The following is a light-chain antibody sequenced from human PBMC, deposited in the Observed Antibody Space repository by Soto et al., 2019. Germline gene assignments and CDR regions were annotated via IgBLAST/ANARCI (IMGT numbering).Light chain of an antibody. J-gene: IGKJ4*01. CDR2: RTS. CDR3: QQYNHWPPLT. V-gene: IGKV3-20*01. Sequence: EIVLSQSPGTLSLSPGERATLSCRASQSISDNYLAWYQQRPGQAPRLLIYRTSDRATGIPDRFSGSGSGTDFTLTISRLEPEDFAAYYCQQYNHWPPLTFGGGTRVEIK. CDR1: QSISDNY.